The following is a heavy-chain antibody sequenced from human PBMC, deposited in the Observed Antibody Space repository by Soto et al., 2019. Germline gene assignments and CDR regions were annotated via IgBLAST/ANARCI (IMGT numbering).Heavy chain of an antibody. CDR2: IYWDSDE. J-gene: IGHJ4*02. V-gene: IGHV2-5*02. D-gene: IGHD3-16*01. CDR3: APAYLRPREYFFDY. Sequence: QITLKESGPTLVKPTQTLTLTCTFAGFSLSTSGVAVAWIRQPPGKALEWLALIYWDSDERYSPSLVSRLTITKATSINQVVLRMNNMDTVDTATYYCAPAYLRPREYFFDYWGQGTLVTVSS. CDR1: GFSLSTSGVA.